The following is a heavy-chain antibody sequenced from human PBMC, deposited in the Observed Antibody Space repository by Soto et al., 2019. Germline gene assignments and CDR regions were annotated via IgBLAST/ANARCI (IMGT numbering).Heavy chain of an antibody. Sequence: QVQLVQSGAEVKKPGSSVKVSCKASGGTFSSYAISWVRQAPGQGLEWMGGIIPIFGKANYAQKFQGRVTITANEATSTSYMELSSLISEDTAVYYCARNRGRVRPSDYDYYYGMDVWGQGTTVTVSS. J-gene: IGHJ6*02. V-gene: IGHV1-69*01. CDR2: IIPIFGKA. CDR3: ARNRGRVRPSDYDYYYGMDV. CDR1: GGTFSSYA. D-gene: IGHD1-26*01.